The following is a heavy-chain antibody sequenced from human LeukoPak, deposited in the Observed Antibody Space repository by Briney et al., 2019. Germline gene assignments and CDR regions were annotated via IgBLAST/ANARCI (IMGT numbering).Heavy chain of an antibody. D-gene: IGHD6-6*01. CDR1: GYTFTGYY. J-gene: IGHJ4*02. V-gene: IGHV1-2*06. Sequence: ASVKVSCKASGYTFTGYYMHWVRQAPGQGLEWMGRINPNSGGTNYAQKFQGRVTMTRDTSISTAYMELGRLRSDDTAVYYCASNRAARPEDLDYWGQGTLVTVSS. CDR3: ASNRAARPEDLDY. CDR2: INPNSGGT.